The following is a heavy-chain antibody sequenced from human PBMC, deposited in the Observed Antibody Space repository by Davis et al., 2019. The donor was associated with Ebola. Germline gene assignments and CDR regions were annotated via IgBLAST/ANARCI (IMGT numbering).Heavy chain of an antibody. Sequence: ASVKVSCKASGYTFTSYTMNWVRQAPGQGLEWMGWINTNTGNPTYAQGFTGRFAFSLDTSVSTAYPQINSLKAEDTAVYYCAYGGQQWLPTLFDYWGQGSLVTVSS. CDR2: INTNTGNP. CDR3: AYGGQQWLPTLFDY. D-gene: IGHD6-19*01. J-gene: IGHJ4*02. V-gene: IGHV7-4-1*02. CDR1: GYTFTSYT.